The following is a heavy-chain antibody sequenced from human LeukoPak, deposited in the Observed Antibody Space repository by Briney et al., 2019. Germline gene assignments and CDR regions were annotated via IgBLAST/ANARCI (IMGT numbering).Heavy chain of an antibody. V-gene: IGHV3-64D*06. CDR3: VKRISDFGMDY. CDR1: GFTFSTYA. Sequence: PGGSLRLSCSASGFTFSTYAMHWVRQAPGKGLEYVSAISSDRGGTYYADSVKGRFTVSRDNSKNTLYLQMSSLRAEDTAVYYCVKRISDFGMDYWGQGTLVAVSS. CDR2: ISSDRGGT. D-gene: IGHD4-17*01. J-gene: IGHJ4*02.